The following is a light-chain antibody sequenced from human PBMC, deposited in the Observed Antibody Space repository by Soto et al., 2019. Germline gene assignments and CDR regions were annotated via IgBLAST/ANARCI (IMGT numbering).Light chain of an antibody. CDR3: QQRSNWPLA. CDR2: DAS. V-gene: IGKV3-11*01. Sequence: EIVLTQSPATLSLSPGERATLSCRASQSVSSYLAWYQQKPGQAPRLLIYDASNRAPGIPARFSGSGSGTDFTLNISSLEPEDFAVYYGQQRSNWPLAFGGGTKVEIK. J-gene: IGKJ4*01. CDR1: QSVSSY.